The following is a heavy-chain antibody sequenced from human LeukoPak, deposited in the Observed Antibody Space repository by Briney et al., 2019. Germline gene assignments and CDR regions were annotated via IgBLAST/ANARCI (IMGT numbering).Heavy chain of an antibody. CDR1: GFTVNSYA. J-gene: IGHJ4*02. Sequence: GGSLRLSCAASGFTVNSYAMSWVRQAPGKGLEWISAISGSGGSKYYADSVKGRFTISRDTSTNTLYLQLNSLRVDDTAVYFCAKEWRSSSSWYQYYFDYWGQGTLVTVSS. CDR2: ISGSGGSK. D-gene: IGHD6-13*01. V-gene: IGHV3-23*01. CDR3: AKEWRSSSSWYQYYFDY.